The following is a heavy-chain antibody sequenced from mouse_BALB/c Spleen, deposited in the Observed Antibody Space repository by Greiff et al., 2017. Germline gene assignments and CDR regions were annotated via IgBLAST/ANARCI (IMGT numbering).Heavy chain of an antibody. CDR2: ISYSGST. CDR1: GYSITSDYA. Sequence: VQLQQSGPGLVKPSQSLSLTCTVTGYSITSDYAWNWIRQFPGNKLEWMGYISYSGSTSYNPSLKSRISITRDTSKNQFFLQLNSVTTEDTATYYCARKLLYWYFDVWGAGTTVTVSS. V-gene: IGHV3-2*02. CDR3: ARKLLYWYFDV. J-gene: IGHJ1*01.